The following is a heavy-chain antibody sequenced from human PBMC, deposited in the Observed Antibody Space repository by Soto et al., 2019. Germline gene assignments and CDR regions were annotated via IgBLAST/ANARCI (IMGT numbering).Heavy chain of an antibody. CDR3: ARDAGALWPHDHFDY. V-gene: IGHV4-38-2*02. CDR2: FHHSGST. J-gene: IGHJ4*02. D-gene: IGHD7-27*01. Sequence: SETLSLTCFVSGHSISSGYYWGWIRQTPGRGLEWIATFHHSGSTYYNPSLKTRVTVSIDTSRNHFSLNLASVTAADTGVYFCARDAGALWPHDHFDYWGLGTLVT. CDR1: GHSISSGYY.